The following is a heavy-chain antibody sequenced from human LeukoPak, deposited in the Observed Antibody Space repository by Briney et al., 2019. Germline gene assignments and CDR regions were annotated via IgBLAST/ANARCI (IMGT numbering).Heavy chain of an antibody. V-gene: IGHV1-69*05. J-gene: IGHJ6*03. Sequence: GSSVKVSCKASGGTFSSYAIGWVRQAPGQGLEWMGRIIPIFGTANYAQKFQGRVTITTDESTSTAYMELSSLRSEDTAVYYCASGSYYDFWSGYSRYYYYYMDVSGKGTTVTVSS. D-gene: IGHD3-3*01. CDR1: GGTFSSYA. CDR2: IIPIFGTA. CDR3: ASGSYYDFWSGYSRYYYYYMDV.